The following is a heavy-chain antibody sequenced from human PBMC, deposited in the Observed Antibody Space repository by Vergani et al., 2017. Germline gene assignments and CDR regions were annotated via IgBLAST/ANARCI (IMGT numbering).Heavy chain of an antibody. V-gene: IGHV3-30*01. Sequence: VQLLESGGGLVQPGGSLRLSCAASGFTFSSYAMHWVRQAPGKGLEWVAVISYDGSNKYYADSVKGRFTISRDNSKNTLYLQMNSLRAEDTAVYYCAREPDYWGQGTLVTVSS. CDR3: AREPDY. J-gene: IGHJ4*02. CDR2: ISYDGSNK. CDR1: GFTFSSYA.